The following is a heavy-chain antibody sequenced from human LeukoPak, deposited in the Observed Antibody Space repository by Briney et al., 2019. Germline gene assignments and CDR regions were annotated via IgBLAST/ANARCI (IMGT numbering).Heavy chain of an antibody. CDR3: ARDRRIAAAGTGIYDYYYGMDV. CDR2: IYHSGST. CDR1: GFTFSSYP. Sequence: LRLSCAASGFTFSSYPMHWIRQPPGKGLEWIGYIYHSGSTYYNPSLKSRVTISVDRSKNQFSLKLSSVTAADTAVYYCARDRRIAAAGTGIYDYYYGMDVWGQGTTVTVSS. D-gene: IGHD6-13*01. V-gene: IGHV4-30-2*01. J-gene: IGHJ6*02.